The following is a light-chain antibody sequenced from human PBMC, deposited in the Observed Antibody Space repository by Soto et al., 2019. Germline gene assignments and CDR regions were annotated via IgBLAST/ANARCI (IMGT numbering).Light chain of an antibody. J-gene: IGKJ5*01. CDR1: EDINSR. CDR2: AAF. V-gene: IGKV1-12*01. CDR3: QQADSFPIT. Sequence: DIQITQSPSSVSASVGDRVTISCRASEDINSRLAWYQQKPGNAPKLLIYAAFILQSGVPSRFSGDGSCTDFTLSISSLPPEDFATYDCQQADSFPITFGQGTRLEIK.